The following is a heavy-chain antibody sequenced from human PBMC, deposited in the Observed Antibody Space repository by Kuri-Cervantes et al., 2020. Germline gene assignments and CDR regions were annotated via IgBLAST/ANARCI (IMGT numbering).Heavy chain of an antibody. CDR2: IIPIFGTA. D-gene: IGHD5-18*01. Sequence: SVKVSCKASGVSFSSYSINWVRQAPGQGLEWMGEIIPIFGTANYAQKFQGRVTIDADESTTTAYMELRSLRSDDTAVYYCARVVDTAIGGWFDPWGQGTLVTVSS. CDR3: ARVVDTAIGGWFDP. J-gene: IGHJ5*02. V-gene: IGHV1-69*13. CDR1: GVSFSSYS.